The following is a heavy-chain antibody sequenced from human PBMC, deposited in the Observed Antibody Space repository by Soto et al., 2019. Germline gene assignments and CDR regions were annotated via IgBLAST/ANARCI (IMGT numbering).Heavy chain of an antibody. V-gene: IGHV3-48*02. CDR2: ISSSSSTI. J-gene: IGHJ5*02. CDR1: GFTFSSYS. D-gene: IGHD4-17*01. Sequence: EVQLVESGGGLVQPGGSLRLSCAASGFTFSSYSMNWVRQAPGKGLEWVSYISSSSSTIYYADSVKGRFTISRDNAENSLYLQMNSLRDEDTAVYYCARENYGDYLNWFDPWGQGTLVTVSS. CDR3: ARENYGDYLNWFDP.